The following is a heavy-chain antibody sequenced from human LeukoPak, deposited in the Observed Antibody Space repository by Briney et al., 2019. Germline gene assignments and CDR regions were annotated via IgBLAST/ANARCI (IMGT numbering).Heavy chain of an antibody. CDR3: ARTTSMTASAYDY. V-gene: IGHV1-8*03. CDR2: MNLYSSGR. J-gene: IGHJ4*02. Sequence: ASVTVSCKCSGYTFTTYHINWKRLPTAQGMEWLGFMNLYSSGRGYYQKFQGRLSITSDTSISTDYLELNSLRPEDTAVYFCARTTSMTASAYDYSGQGTL. CDR1: GYTFTTYH. D-gene: IGHD2-21*02.